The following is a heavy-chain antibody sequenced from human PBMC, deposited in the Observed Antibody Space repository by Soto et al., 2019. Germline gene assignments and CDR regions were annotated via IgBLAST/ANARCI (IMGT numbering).Heavy chain of an antibody. Sequence: VQLQESGPGLVKPSQTLSLTCSVSGGSISSGAYYWSWIRQQPGKGLEWIGYIYYGGSTYYSPSLKGRATISVDSSVNQFSLTLSSVTAADTAVYYCATDYGSGSYYPDYWGQGILVTVSS. CDR3: ATDYGSGSYYPDY. CDR1: GGSISSGAYY. D-gene: IGHD3-10*01. J-gene: IGHJ4*02. CDR2: IYYGGST. V-gene: IGHV4-31*03.